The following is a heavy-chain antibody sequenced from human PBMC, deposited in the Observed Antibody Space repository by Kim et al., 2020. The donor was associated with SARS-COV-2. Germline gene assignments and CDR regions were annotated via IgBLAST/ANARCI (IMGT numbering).Heavy chain of an antibody. V-gene: IGHV4-59*08. D-gene: IGHD6-13*01. CDR3: ARPILLSSSWSDDAFDI. J-gene: IGHJ3*02. CDR1: GGSISSYY. CDR2: IYYSGST. Sequence: SETLSLTCTVSGGSISSYYWSWIRQPPGKGLEWIGYIYYSGSTNYNPSLKSRVTISVDTSKNQFSLKLSSVTAADTAVYYCARPILLSSSWSDDAFDIWGQGTMVTVSS.